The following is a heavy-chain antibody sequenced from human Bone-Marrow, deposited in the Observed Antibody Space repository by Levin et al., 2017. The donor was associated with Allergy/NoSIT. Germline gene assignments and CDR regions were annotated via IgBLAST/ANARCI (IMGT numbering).Heavy chain of an antibody. CDR2: ISGSGDST. J-gene: IGHJ4*02. Sequence: SCAASGFPFTRYALRWVLPAPWQGLEWVSGISGSGDSTYYADSVKGRFTISRDYSKNTLYLQMNSMRAEDTAIYYCAKNRQWLAPKNFDYWGQGTLVTVSS. CDR1: GFPFTRYA. D-gene: IGHD6-19*01. V-gene: IGHV3-23*01. CDR3: AKNRQWLAPKNFDY.